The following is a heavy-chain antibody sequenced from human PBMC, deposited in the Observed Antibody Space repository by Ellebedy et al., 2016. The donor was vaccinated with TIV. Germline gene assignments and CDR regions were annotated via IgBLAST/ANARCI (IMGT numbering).Heavy chain of an antibody. CDR2: ISPGSDSI. Sequence: GESLKISXAASGFNLSDHYMTWIRQDPGKGLQYVAYISPGSDSIYYADSVRGRFTISSDNAKNSLYLQMDSLRVEDTTIYYCARDTVAVTAFHWYFDLWGRGTLATVSS. V-gene: IGHV3-11*01. CDR1: GFNLSDHY. J-gene: IGHJ2*01. CDR3: ARDTVAVTAFHWYFDL. D-gene: IGHD2-21*02.